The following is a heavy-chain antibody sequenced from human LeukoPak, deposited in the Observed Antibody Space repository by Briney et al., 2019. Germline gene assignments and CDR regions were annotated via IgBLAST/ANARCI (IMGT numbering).Heavy chain of an antibody. CDR2: ISAYNGNT. Sequence: ASVKVSCKASGYTFTSYGISWVRQAPGQGLEWMGWISAYNGNTNYAQKLQGRVTMTTDTSTCTAYMELRSLRSDDTAVYYCARDRGLTGYFPPPPPGLDYWGQGTLVTVSS. CDR3: ARDRGLTGYFPPPPPGLDY. D-gene: IGHD3-9*01. J-gene: IGHJ4*02. V-gene: IGHV1-18*01. CDR1: GYTFTSYG.